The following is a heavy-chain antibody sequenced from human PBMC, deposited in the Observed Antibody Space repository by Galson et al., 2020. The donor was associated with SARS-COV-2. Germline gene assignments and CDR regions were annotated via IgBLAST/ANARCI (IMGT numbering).Heavy chain of an antibody. D-gene: IGHD5-18*01. J-gene: IGHJ6*03. V-gene: IGHV4-31*03. Sequence: SETLSLTCTVSGGSISSGGYYWSWIRQHPGKGLEWIGYIYYSGSTYYNPSLKSRVTISVDTSKNQFSLKLSSVTAADTAVYYCARTQRSDQLLLDSYGWAIYYYYYMDVWGKGTTVTVSS. CDR2: IYYSGST. CDR3: ARTQRSDQLLLDSYGWAIYYYYYMDV. CDR1: GGSISSGGYY.